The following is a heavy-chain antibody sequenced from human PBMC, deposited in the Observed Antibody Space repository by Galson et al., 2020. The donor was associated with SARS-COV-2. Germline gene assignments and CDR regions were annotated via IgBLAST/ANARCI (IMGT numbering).Heavy chain of an antibody. J-gene: IGHJ6*02. D-gene: IGHD3-9*01. CDR1: GVSISSSSYY. V-gene: IGHV4-39*07. CDR3: ARDLGYDILSGYWGFSDGMDV. CDR2: IYYSGST. Sequence: SETLSLTCTVSGVSISSSSYYWGWIRHPPGKGLEWIGSIYYSGSTYYNPSLKSRVTISVDTSKNQFSLKLSSVTAADTAVYYCARDLGYDILSGYWGFSDGMDVWGQGTTVTVSS.